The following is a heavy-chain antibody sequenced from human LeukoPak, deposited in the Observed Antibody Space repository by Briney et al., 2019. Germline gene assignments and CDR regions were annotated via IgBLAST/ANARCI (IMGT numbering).Heavy chain of an antibody. CDR2: VIPIFGTA. D-gene: IGHD5-24*01. CDR3: ARDGEMATTNSGNWFDP. J-gene: IGHJ5*02. V-gene: IGHV1-69*05. Sequence: ASVKVSCKSSGCTFSSYAISWVRQAPGQGLEWVGGVIPIFGTANYAQKFQGRVSITTDESAGTAYTELSILRSGDTAVYYCARDGEMATTNSGNWFDPWGQGTLVTVSS. CDR1: GCTFSSYA.